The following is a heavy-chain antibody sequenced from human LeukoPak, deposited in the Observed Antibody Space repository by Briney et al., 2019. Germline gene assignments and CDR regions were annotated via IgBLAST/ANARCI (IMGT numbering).Heavy chain of an antibody. CDR2: INPNSGGT. Sequence: GASVKVSCKASGYTFTGYYMHWVRQAPGQGLEWMGWINPNSGGTNYAQKFQGRVTMTRDTSISTAYMELSRLRSDDTAVYYCARKPPIFLGDPQGFDPWGQGTLVTVSS. J-gene: IGHJ5*02. V-gene: IGHV1-2*02. CDR1: GYTFTGYY. CDR3: ARKPPIFLGDPQGFDP. D-gene: IGHD4-17*01.